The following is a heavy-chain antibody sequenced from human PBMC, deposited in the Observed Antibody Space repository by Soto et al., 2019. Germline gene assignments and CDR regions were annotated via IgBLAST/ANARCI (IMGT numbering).Heavy chain of an antibody. CDR2: MNPNSGNT. V-gene: IGHV1-8*01. Sequence: ASLKVSCKASGYTFTSYDINWVRQATGQGLEWMGWMNPNSGNTGYAQKFQGRVTMTRNTSISTAYMELSSLRSEDTAVYYCARLYYDFWSGYYYMDVWGKGTTVTVSS. CDR3: ARLYYDFWSGYYYMDV. D-gene: IGHD3-3*01. CDR1: GYTFTSYD. J-gene: IGHJ6*03.